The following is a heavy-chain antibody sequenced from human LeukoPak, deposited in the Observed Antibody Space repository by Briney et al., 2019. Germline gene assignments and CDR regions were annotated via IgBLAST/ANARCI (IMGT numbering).Heavy chain of an antibody. CDR2: ISSSSSYI. D-gene: IGHD2-21*02. CDR3: ARVEATAVFY. V-gene: IGHV3-21*01. J-gene: IGHJ4*02. Sequence: PGGSLRLSCAASGFTFSSYSMNWVRQAPGKGLEWVSSISSSSSYIYYADSVKGRFTISRDSAKNSLYLQMNSLRADDTAVYYCARVEATAVFYWGQGTLVIVSS. CDR1: GFTFSSYS.